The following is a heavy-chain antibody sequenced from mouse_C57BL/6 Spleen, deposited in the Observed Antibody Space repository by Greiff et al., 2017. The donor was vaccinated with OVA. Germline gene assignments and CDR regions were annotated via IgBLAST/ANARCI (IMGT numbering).Heavy chain of an antibody. J-gene: IGHJ4*01. V-gene: IGHV1-80*01. Sequence: VKLVESGAELVKPGASVKISCKASGYAFSSYWMNWVKQRPGKGLEWIGQIYPGDGDTNYNGKFKGKATLTADKSSSTAYMQLSSLTSEDSAVYFCARGGYGSSYAMDYWGQGTSVTVSS. CDR1: GYAFSSYW. CDR3: ARGGYGSSYAMDY. D-gene: IGHD1-1*01. CDR2: IYPGDGDT.